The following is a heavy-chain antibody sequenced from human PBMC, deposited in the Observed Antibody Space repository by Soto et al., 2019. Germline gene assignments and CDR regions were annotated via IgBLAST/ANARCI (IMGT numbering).Heavy chain of an antibody. CDR1: GFTFSNYG. CDR3: AKARVRIVGANAFDY. D-gene: IGHD1-26*01. Sequence: GSLRLSCVCSGFTFSNYGMHWVRQPPGKGLEWVALISDDGDKRYYADSVRGRLIISRDNSKDTLYLQMNSLGPDDTAVYFCAKARVRIVGANAFDYWGQGT. J-gene: IGHJ4*02. V-gene: IGHV3-30*18. CDR2: ISDDGDKR.